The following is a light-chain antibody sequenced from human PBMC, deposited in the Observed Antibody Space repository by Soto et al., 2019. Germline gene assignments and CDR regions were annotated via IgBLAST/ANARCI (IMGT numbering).Light chain of an antibody. J-gene: IGKJ5*01. CDR1: QSISTY. V-gene: IGKV1-39*01. CDR2: DAS. CDR3: QQSYSTPIT. Sequence: DIQMTQSPSSLSASVGNRVTITCRASQSISTYLNWYQKKPGKAPNLLIYDASRLQSGVPSRFSGSGSGTDFTLTISSLQPEDFATYYGQQSYSTPITFGQGERLEIK.